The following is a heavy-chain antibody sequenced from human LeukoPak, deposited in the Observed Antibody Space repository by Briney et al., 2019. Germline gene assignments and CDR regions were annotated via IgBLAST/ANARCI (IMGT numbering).Heavy chain of an antibody. Sequence: GGSLRLSCAASGFSFSSYGMNWVRQAPGKGLEWVSVIYSSGSTYHADSVKGRFTISRDNSKNTLYLQMNSLRAEDTAVYYCARYVTGWSSAFDIWGQGTMVTVSS. D-gene: IGHD6-19*01. V-gene: IGHV3-66*01. J-gene: IGHJ3*02. CDR1: GFSFSSYG. CDR3: ARYVTGWSSAFDI. CDR2: IYSSGST.